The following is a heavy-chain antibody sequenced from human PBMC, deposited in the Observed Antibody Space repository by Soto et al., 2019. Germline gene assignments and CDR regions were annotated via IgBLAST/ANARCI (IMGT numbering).Heavy chain of an antibody. CDR3: ARVASDYINSVDH. CDR2: IGGSGGNR. V-gene: IGHV3-23*01. J-gene: IGHJ4*02. Sequence: EVQLLESGGGLVQPGGXLRLSCAASGFTFNAYAMTWVRQAPGKGLEWVSAIGGSGGNRYYAASVKGRFTISRDNSKDTVDLQMNRLRVEDTAVYYCARVASDYINSVDHWGQGILVTVSS. D-gene: IGHD4-4*01. CDR1: GFTFNAYA.